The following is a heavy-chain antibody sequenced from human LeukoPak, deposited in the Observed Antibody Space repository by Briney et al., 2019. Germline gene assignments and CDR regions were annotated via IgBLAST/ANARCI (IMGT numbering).Heavy chain of an antibody. CDR2: ISSSSSYI. Sequence: GGSLTLSCAASGFTFSSYSMNWVRQAPGKGLEWVSSISSSSSYIYYADSVKGRFTISRDNAKNSLYLQMNSLRAEDTAVYYCARLGILTGYYSTWGQGTLVTVSS. J-gene: IGHJ5*02. V-gene: IGHV3-21*01. CDR1: GFTFSSYS. CDR3: ARLGILTGYYST. D-gene: IGHD3-9*01.